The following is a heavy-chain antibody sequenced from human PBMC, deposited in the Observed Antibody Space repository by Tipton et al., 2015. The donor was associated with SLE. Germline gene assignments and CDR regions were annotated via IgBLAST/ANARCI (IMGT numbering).Heavy chain of an antibody. J-gene: IGHJ3*01. CDR1: GGSISSSSYY. CDR2: IYYGAST. CDR3: ASAGGVVGIVGAMPDAFDL. D-gene: IGHD1-26*01. Sequence: TLSLTCTVAGGSISSSSYYWGWIRQPPGKGLEWIGTIYYGASTYYNPSLKSRVSISVDTSKNQFSLKLTSVTAADTAVYYCASAGGVVGIVGAMPDAFDLWGQGTMVTVSS. V-gene: IGHV4-39*01.